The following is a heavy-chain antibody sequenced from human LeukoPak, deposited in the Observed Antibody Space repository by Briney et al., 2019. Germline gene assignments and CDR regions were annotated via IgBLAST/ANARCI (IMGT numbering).Heavy chain of an antibody. CDR3: ARDLKGHDFWSGYYPD. CDR1: GGSFSGYY. D-gene: IGHD3-3*01. V-gene: IGHV4-34*01. Sequence: SETLSLTCAVYGGSFSGYYWSWIRQPPGKGLEWIGEINHSGSTNYNPSLTSRVTISVDTSKNQFSLKLSSVTAADTAVYYCARDLKGHDFWSGYYPDWGQGTLVTVSS. J-gene: IGHJ4*02. CDR2: INHSGST.